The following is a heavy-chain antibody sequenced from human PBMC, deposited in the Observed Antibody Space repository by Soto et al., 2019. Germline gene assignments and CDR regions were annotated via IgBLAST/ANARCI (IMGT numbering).Heavy chain of an antibody. CDR2: ISWNSDHI. J-gene: IGHJ4*02. CDR3: AKDLVLTARVYFDS. Sequence: EVQLVESGGGLVQPGRSLRLSCAASGFTFDDYAMHWVRQAPGKGLEWVSGISWNSDHIAYADSVKGRFTISRDNAKNSLFLQMNSLRPEDTALYYCAKDLVLTARVYFDSWGQGTLVTVSS. CDR1: GFTFDDYA. D-gene: IGHD2-21*02. V-gene: IGHV3-9*01.